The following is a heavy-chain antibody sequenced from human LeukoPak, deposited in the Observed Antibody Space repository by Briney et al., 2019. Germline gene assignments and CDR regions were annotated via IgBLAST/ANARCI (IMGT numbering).Heavy chain of an antibody. CDR1: GFTVSSNY. J-gene: IGHJ3*02. Sequence: GGSLRLSCAASGFTVSSNYTSWVRQAPGKGLEWVSVIYSGGSTYYADSVKGRFTISRDNSKNTLYLQMNSLRAEDTAVYYCARSHYYDSSGYYRGHAFDIWGHGTMVTVSS. V-gene: IGHV3-53*01. CDR3: ARSHYYDSSGYYRGHAFDI. D-gene: IGHD3-22*01. CDR2: IYSGGST.